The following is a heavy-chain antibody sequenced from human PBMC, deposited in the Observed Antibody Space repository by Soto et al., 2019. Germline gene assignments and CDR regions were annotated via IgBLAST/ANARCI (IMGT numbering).Heavy chain of an antibody. V-gene: IGHV1-18*01. J-gene: IGHJ3*02. Sequence: GASVKVSCKASGYTFTSYGIGWVRQAPGQGLEWMGWISAYNGNTNYAQKLQGRVTMTTDTSTSTAYMELRSLRSDDTAVYYCARHIRGYYYDSSGYLSYDAFDIWGQGTMVTVSS. CDR3: ARHIRGYYYDSSGYLSYDAFDI. CDR1: GYTFTSYG. CDR2: ISAYNGNT. D-gene: IGHD3-22*01.